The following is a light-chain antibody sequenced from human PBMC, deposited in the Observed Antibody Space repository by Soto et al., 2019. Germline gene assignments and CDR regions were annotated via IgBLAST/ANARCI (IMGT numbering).Light chain of an antibody. Sequence: EIVLTQSPGTLSLSPGERATLSCRASQYVSTTHLVWYQQKPGQAPRLLIYGASSRAAGISDRFSGSGSGTHFTLTISRLEPEDFAVYYCQHYGISPPFTLGPWTKLDIK. CDR3: QHYGISPPFT. CDR1: QYVSTTH. J-gene: IGKJ2*01. CDR2: GAS. V-gene: IGKV3-20*01.